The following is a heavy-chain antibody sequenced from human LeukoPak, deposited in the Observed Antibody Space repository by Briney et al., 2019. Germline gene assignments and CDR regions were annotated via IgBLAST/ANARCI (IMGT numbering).Heavy chain of an antibody. CDR2: ISGSGGST. V-gene: IGHV3-23*01. Sequence: PGGSLRLSCAASGFTFSSYGMSWVRQAPGKGLEWVSAISGSGGSTYYADSVKGRFTISRDSSESTLYLQMNGLRAEDTAVYFCAKGSGSFSSYYYYMDVWGKGTTVTVSS. J-gene: IGHJ6*03. CDR3: AKGSGSFSSYYYYMDV. D-gene: IGHD1-26*01. CDR1: GFTFSSYG.